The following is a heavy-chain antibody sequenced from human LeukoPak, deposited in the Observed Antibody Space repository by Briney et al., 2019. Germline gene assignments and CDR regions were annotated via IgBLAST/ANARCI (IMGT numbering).Heavy chain of an antibody. Sequence: SVKVSCKASGGTFSSYAISWVRQAPGQGLEWMGGIIPIFGTANYAQKFQGRVTITTDESTSTAYMELSSLRSEDTAVYYCARGWERWLQFLGYWGQGTLVTVSS. V-gene: IGHV1-69*05. D-gene: IGHD5-24*01. CDR3: ARGWERWLQFLGY. J-gene: IGHJ4*02. CDR1: GGTFSSYA. CDR2: IIPIFGTA.